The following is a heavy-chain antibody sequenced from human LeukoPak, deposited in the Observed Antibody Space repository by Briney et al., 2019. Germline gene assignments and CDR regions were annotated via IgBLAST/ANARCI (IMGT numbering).Heavy chain of an antibody. CDR2: IIPIFGTA. CDR1: GGTFSSYA. J-gene: IGHJ5*02. CDR3: ATYYYGSGSYFDP. V-gene: IGHV1-69*05. D-gene: IGHD3-10*01. Sequence: GASVKVSCKASGGTFSSYAISWVRQAPGQGLEWMGGIIPIFGTANYAQKFQGRVTITTDESTSTAYMELSSLRPEDTAVYYCATYYYGSGSYFDPWGQGTLVTVSS.